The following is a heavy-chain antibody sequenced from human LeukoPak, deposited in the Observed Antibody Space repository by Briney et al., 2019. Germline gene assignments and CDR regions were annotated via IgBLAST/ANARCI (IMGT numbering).Heavy chain of an antibody. CDR3: AKERSGYSLFDY. CDR2: LYHSGST. J-gene: IGHJ4*02. V-gene: IGHV4-38-2*02. CDR1: GYSISSGYY. D-gene: IGHD3-22*01. Sequence: SETLSLTCTVSGYSISSGYYWGWIRQPPGKGLEWIGSLYHSGSTYYNPSLKSRVTISVDTSKNQFSLKLSSVTAAGTAVYYCAKERSGYSLFDYWGQGTLVTVSS.